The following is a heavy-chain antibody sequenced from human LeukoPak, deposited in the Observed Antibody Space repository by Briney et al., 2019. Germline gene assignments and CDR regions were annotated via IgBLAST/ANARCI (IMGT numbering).Heavy chain of an antibody. V-gene: IGHV3-30*18. CDR3: AKPYYYGSRSYMDY. Sequence: GGSLGLSCAASGFTFSSYGMHWVHQAPGKGLEWVAVISYDGSNTYYADSVKGRFTISRDNSKNMLYLQMNSLRAEDTAVYYCAKPYYYGSRSYMDYWGQGTLVTVSS. D-gene: IGHD3-10*01. CDR1: GFTFSSYG. CDR2: ISYDGSNT. J-gene: IGHJ4*02.